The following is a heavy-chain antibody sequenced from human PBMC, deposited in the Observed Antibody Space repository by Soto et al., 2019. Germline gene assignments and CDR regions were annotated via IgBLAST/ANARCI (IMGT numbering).Heavy chain of an antibody. Sequence: SETLSLTCAVYGGSFSGYYWSWIRQPPGKGLEWIGEINHSGSTNYNPSLKSRFTISVDTSKNQFSLKLSSVTAADTAVYYCAREGILLWFGELYYYYGMDVWGQGTTVTVSS. D-gene: IGHD3-10*01. CDR1: GGSFSGYY. CDR2: INHSGST. V-gene: IGHV4-34*01. CDR3: AREGILLWFGELYYYYGMDV. J-gene: IGHJ6*02.